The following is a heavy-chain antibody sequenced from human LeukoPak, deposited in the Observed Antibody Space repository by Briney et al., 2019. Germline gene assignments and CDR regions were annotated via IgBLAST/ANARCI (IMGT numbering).Heavy chain of an antibody. CDR1: GGSISSGSCH. CDR2: IYTSGST. J-gene: IGHJ4*02. D-gene: IGHD3-10*01. Sequence: SQTLSLTCTVSGGSISSGSCHWSWIRQPAGKGLEWIGRIYTSGSTNYNPSLKSQVTISVDTSTNQFALKLSSVTAADTAVYYCARDQYYGSGSYSGFDYWGQGTLVTVSS. V-gene: IGHV4-61*02. CDR3: ARDQYYGSGSYSGFDY.